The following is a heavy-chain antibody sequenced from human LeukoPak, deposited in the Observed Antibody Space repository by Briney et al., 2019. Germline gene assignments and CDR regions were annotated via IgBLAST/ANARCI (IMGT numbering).Heavy chain of an antibody. J-gene: IGHJ5*02. CDR3: ARVKFGGFDNYYDSSGYYGS. D-gene: IGHD3-22*01. Sequence: GASVKVSCKASGGTFSSYAISWVRQAPGQGLEWMGGIIPILGTANYAQKFQGRVTITADESTSTAYMELSSLRSEDTAVYYCARVKFGGFDNYYDSSGYYGSWGQGTLVTVSS. CDR2: IIPILGTA. CDR1: GGTFSSYA. V-gene: IGHV1-69*13.